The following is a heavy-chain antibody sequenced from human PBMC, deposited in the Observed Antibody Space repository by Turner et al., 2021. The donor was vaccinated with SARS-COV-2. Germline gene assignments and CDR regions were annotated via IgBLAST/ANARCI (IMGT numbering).Heavy chain of an antibody. J-gene: IGHJ5*02. V-gene: IGHV4-4*07. Sequence: QVQLQESVPGLVKASETLSLTCGVSGGSLSTYYWSWIRQPAGGGLEWIGRIYTTGNANYSPSLKSRVTMSLDASKNQFSLRLTSVTAADTAVYYCARDWPTVVTDNWFDPWGQGTLVTVSS. CDR1: GGSLSTYY. D-gene: IGHD2-15*01. CDR2: IYTTGNA. CDR3: ARDWPTVVTDNWFDP.